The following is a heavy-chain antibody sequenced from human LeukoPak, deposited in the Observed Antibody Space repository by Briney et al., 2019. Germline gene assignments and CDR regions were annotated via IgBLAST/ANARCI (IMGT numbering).Heavy chain of an antibody. CDR2: NIPIFGTA. D-gene: IGHD2-2*01. CDR1: GGTFSSYA. V-gene: IGHV1-69*13. J-gene: IGHJ6*03. Sequence: SVKVSCKASGGTFSSYAISWVRQAPGQGLEWMGGNIPIFGTANYAQKFQGRVTITADESTSTAYMELSSLRSEDTAVYYCASTPPRCSSTSCYGDYYYYYYMDVWGKGTTVTVSS. CDR3: ASTPPRCSSTSCYGDYYYYYYMDV.